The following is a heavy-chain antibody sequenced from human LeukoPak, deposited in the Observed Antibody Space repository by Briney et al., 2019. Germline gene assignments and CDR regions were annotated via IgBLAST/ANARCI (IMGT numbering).Heavy chain of an antibody. D-gene: IGHD3-3*01. J-gene: IGHJ4*02. CDR2: IITNFGTT. CDR3: ATPRTYYDFWRGYPPFDY. V-gene: IGHV1-69*01. Sequence: GSSVKVSCKASGGTFINYAISWVRQAPGQGLEWMGGIITNFGTTNYAQKYQGRVTITADESTSTVYMELSSLRSEDTAVYYCATPRTYYDFWRGYPPFDYWGQGTLVTVSS. CDR1: GGTFINYA.